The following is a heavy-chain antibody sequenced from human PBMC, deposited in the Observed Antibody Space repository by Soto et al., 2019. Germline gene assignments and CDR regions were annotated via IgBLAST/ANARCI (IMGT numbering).Heavy chain of an antibody. J-gene: IGHJ3*02. Sequence: AEVSCKESGHTLTSYDINWVRQETGQGLEWMGWMNPNSGNTGYAQKFQGRVTMTRNTSISTAYMELSSLRSEDTAVYYCARGRNSGYDRRAFDIWGQGTMVTVSS. CDR1: GHTLTSYD. CDR3: ARGRNSGYDRRAFDI. CDR2: MNPNSGNT. D-gene: IGHD5-12*01. V-gene: IGHV1-8*01.